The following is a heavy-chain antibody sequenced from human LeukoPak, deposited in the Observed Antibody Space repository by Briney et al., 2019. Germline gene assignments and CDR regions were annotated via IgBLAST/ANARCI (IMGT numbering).Heavy chain of an antibody. J-gene: IGHJ4*02. V-gene: IGHV4-39*01. CDR2: LSYRWGT. CDR3: ASDDY. CDR1: GGSITSDSYH. Sequence: SETLSLTCTVSGGSITSDSYHWGWIRQPPGEGLELIGRLSYRWGTYYNPSLKRRVTISVDTSKNQFSLKLSSMTAANTAVYYCASDDYWGQGALVTVSS.